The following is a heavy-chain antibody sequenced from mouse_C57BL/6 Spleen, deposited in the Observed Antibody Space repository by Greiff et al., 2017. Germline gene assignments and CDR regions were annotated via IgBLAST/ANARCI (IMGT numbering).Heavy chain of an antibody. CDR1: GYTFTSYW. CDR3: ARKTAQGAMDY. J-gene: IGHJ4*01. V-gene: IGHV1-64*01. CDR2: IHPNSGST. D-gene: IGHD3-2*02. Sequence: VQLQQPGAELVKPGASVKLSCKASGYTFTSYWMHWVKQRPGQGLEWIGMIHPNSGSTNYNEKFKSKATLTVDKSSSTAYMILSSLTSEDSAVYYYARKTAQGAMDYWGQGTTVTVSS.